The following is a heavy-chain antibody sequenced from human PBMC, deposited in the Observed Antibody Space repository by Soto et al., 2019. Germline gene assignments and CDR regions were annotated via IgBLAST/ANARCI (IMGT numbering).Heavy chain of an antibody. CDR1: GGSISSSNW. CDR2: IYHSGST. J-gene: IGHJ6*02. V-gene: IGHV4-4*02. D-gene: IGHD1-26*01. Sequence: PSETLSLTCAVSGGSISSSNWWSWVRQPPGKGLEWIGEIYHSGSTNYNPSLKSRVTISVDKSENQFSLKLSSVTAADTAVYYCARDRGGSYPYYYYGMDVWGQGTTVTVSS. CDR3: ARDRGGSYPYYYYGMDV.